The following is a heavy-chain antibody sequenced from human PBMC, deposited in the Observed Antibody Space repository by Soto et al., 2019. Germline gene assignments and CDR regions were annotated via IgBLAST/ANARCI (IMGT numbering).Heavy chain of an antibody. J-gene: IGHJ4*02. CDR2: IKSKTDGGTT. V-gene: IGHV3-15*01. CDR3: TILRSSSPSFDY. CDR1: GFTFSSYW. Sequence: PGVSLRLSCAASGFTFSSYWMSWVRQAPGKGLEWVGRIKSKTDGGTTDYAAPVKGRFTISRDDSKNTLYLQMNSLKTEDTAVYYCTILRSSSPSFDYWGQGTVVTVSS. D-gene: IGHD3-10*01.